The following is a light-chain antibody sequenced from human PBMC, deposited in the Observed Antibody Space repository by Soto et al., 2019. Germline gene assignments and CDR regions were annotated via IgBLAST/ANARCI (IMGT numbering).Light chain of an antibody. J-gene: IGKJ5*01. V-gene: IGKV1-5*01. Sequence: DVQMTQSPSTLSASVGDRVTITCRASQSISSWLAWYQQKPGKAPKLLIYAASSLQSGVPSRFSGSGYGTDFTLTISSLQPEDFATYYCLQDYNYFGFGQGTRLEIK. CDR2: AAS. CDR1: QSISSW. CDR3: LQDYNYFG.